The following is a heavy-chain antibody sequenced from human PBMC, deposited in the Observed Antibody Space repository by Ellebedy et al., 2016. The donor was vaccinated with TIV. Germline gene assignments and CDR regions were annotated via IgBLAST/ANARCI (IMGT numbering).Heavy chain of an antibody. CDR3: ARDQGDDYVWGSYLDY. CDR2: ISAYNGNT. J-gene: IGHJ4*02. Sequence: GESLKISCKASGYTFTSYGISWVRQAPGQGLEWMGWISAYNGNTNYAQKLQGRVTMTTDTSTSTAYMELRSLRSDDTAVYYCARDQGDDYVWGSYLDYWGQGTLVTVSS. V-gene: IGHV1-18*01. CDR1: GYTFTSYG. D-gene: IGHD3-16*02.